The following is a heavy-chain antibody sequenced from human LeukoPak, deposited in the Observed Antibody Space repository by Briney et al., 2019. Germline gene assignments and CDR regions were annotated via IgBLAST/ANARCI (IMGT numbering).Heavy chain of an antibody. J-gene: IGHJ4*02. V-gene: IGHV1-2*02. CDR1: GYTFTGYY. Sequence: ASVKVSCKASGYTFTGYYMHWVRQAPGQGLEWMGWINPNSGGTNYAQKFQGRVTMTRDTSISTAYMELSRLRSDDTAVYYCVRDSGSRSSGLFDFWGQGTLVTVSS. D-gene: IGHD6-6*01. CDR3: VRDSGSRSSGLFDF. CDR2: INPNSGGT.